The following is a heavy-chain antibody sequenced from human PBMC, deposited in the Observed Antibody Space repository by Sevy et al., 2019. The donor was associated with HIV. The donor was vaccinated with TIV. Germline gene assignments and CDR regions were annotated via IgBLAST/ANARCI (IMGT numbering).Heavy chain of an antibody. V-gene: IGHV3-30-3*01. J-gene: IGHJ4*02. D-gene: IGHD7-27*01. Sequence: GGSLRLSCAASGFTFSSYAMHWVRQAPGKGLEWVAVISYDGSNKYYADSVKGRFTISRDNSKNTLYLQMNSLRAEDTAVYYCARDWGNWGRDYWGQGTLVTGSS. CDR3: ARDWGNWGRDY. CDR1: GFTFSSYA. CDR2: ISYDGSNK.